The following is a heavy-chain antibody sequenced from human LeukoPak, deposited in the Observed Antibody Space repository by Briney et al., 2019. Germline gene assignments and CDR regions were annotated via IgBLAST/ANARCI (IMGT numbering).Heavy chain of an antibody. CDR1: GGSISSSSYY. J-gene: IGHJ5*02. CDR2: IYYSGST. Sequence: PSETLSLTCTVSGGSISSSSYYWGWIRQPPGKGLEWIGSIYYSGSTYYNPSLKSRVTISVDTSKNQFSLKLSSVTAADTAVYYCARDLGGHCSSTSCQGEVYWFDPWGQGTLVTVSS. V-gene: IGHV4-39*07. D-gene: IGHD2-2*01. CDR3: ARDLGGHCSSTSCQGEVYWFDP.